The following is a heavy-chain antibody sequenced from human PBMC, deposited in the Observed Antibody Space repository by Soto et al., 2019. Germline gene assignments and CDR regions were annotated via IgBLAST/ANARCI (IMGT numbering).Heavy chain of an antibody. CDR3: ARGALVGRYNWFDP. CDR1: GYTFTSYD. J-gene: IGHJ5*02. V-gene: IGHV1-8*01. CDR2: MNPNSGNT. Sequence: ASVKVSCKASGYTFTSYDINWVRQATGQGLEWMGWMNPNSGNTGYAQKFQGRVTMTRNTSISTAYMELSSLRSEDTAVYYGARGALVGRYNWFDPWGQGTRVTVSS. D-gene: IGHD6-6*01.